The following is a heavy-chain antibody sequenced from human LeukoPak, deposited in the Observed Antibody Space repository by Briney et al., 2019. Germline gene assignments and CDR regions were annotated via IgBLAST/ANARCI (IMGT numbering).Heavy chain of an antibody. D-gene: IGHD2-2*01. Sequence: ASVKVSCKAPGYTFTGYYMHWVRQAPGQGLEWMGWINPNSGGTNYAQKFQGRVTMTRDASISTAYMELSRLRSDDTAVYYCAREGYCSSTSCFFDPWGQGTLVTVSS. CDR3: AREGYCSSTSCFFDP. CDR2: INPNSGGT. J-gene: IGHJ5*02. V-gene: IGHV1-2*02. CDR1: GYTFTGYY.